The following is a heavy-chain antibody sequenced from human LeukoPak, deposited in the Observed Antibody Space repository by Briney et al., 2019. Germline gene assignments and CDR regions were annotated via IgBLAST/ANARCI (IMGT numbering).Heavy chain of an antibody. V-gene: IGHV3-48*03. CDR3: AKVNYVWGSYRAPGDY. D-gene: IGHD3-16*02. CDR2: ISSSGTTI. Sequence: PGGSLRLSCEASGFFFSSFEMNWVRQAPGKGLEWISYISSSGTTIYYADSVKGRFTISRDNSKNTLYLQMNSLRAEDTAVYYCAKVNYVWGSYRAPGDYWGQGTLVTVSS. J-gene: IGHJ4*02. CDR1: GFFFSSFE.